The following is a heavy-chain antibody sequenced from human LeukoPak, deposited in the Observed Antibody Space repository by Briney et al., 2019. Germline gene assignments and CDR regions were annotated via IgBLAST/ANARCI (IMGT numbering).Heavy chain of an antibody. V-gene: IGHV1-2*02. CDR3: ARDPQDSTRLLDY. CDR1: GYTFTGYY. D-gene: IGHD2-2*01. J-gene: IGHJ4*02. CDR2: INPNSGGT. Sequence: ASVKVSCKASGYTFTGYYMHWVRQAPGQGLEWMGWINPNSGGTNYAQKFQGRVTMTRDTPISTAYMELSRLRSDDTAVYYCARDPQDSTRLLDYWGQGTLVTVSS.